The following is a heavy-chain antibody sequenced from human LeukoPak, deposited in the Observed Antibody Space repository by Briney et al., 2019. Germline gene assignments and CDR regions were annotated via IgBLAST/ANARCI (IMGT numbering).Heavy chain of an antibody. V-gene: IGHV4-61*08. Sequence: PSETLSLTCTVSGGSFSSGGYYWSWIRQPPGKGLEWIGSVHYSGSTNYNPSLRSRVTISVDTSKTQTSLRLSSVTAADTAVYYCARGRGCSYGYSSDSWGQGTLVTVSS. CDR1: GGSFSSGGYY. CDR2: VHYSGST. D-gene: IGHD5-18*01. CDR3: ARGRGCSYGYSSDS. J-gene: IGHJ4*02.